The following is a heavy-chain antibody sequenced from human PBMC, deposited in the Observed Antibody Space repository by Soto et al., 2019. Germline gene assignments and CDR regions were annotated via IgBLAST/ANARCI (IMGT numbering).Heavy chain of an antibody. D-gene: IGHD1-7*01. J-gene: IGHJ5*02. Sequence: ASVNVSCKASGYTFTSYGISWVRQAPGQGLEWMGWISAYNGNTNYAQKLQGRVTMTTDTSTSTAYMELRSLRSDDTAVYYCAGDNWNYLPWFDPWGQGTLVTVSS. V-gene: IGHV1-18*01. CDR3: AGDNWNYLPWFDP. CDR2: ISAYNGNT. CDR1: GYTFTSYG.